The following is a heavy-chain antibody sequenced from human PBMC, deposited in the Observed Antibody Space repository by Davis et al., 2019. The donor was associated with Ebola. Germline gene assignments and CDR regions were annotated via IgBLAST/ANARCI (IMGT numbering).Heavy chain of an antibody. CDR3: ARDLYGDLGDWYYYYGMDV. CDR1: GYSISSGYY. D-gene: IGHD4-17*01. CDR2: IYHSGRT. J-gene: IGHJ6*02. V-gene: IGHV4-38-2*02. Sequence: MPSETLSLTCTVSGYSISSGYYWGWIRQPPGKGLEWIGSIYHSGRTYYNPSLKSRVTISVDTSKNQFSLKLSSVTAADTAVYYCARDLYGDLGDWYYYYGMDVWGQGTTVTVSS.